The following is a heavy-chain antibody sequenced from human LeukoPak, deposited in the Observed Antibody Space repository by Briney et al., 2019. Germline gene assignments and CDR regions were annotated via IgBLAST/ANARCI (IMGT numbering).Heavy chain of an antibody. CDR1: GYSFPDYW. V-gene: IGHV5-51*01. CDR2: IYPGDSDT. Sequence: GESLKISCKGSGYSFPDYWIGWVRQMPGKGLEWMGIIYPGDSDTRYSPSFQGHVTISADKSISTAYLQWSSLKASDTAMYYCARPGVWTDAAFDIWGQGTMVTVSS. CDR3: ARPGVWTDAAFDI. D-gene: IGHD3/OR15-3a*01. J-gene: IGHJ3*02.